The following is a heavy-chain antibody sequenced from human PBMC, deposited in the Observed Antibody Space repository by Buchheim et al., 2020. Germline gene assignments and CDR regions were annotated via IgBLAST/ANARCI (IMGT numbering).Heavy chain of an antibody. J-gene: IGHJ5*01. Sequence: QVQLQESGPGLVKPSGTLSLTCAVSGGSITSSHWWTWVRQPPGKGLEWIGEIYHTGSTNYRPSLANRVPIFVDRSKHQFSFTLRSVTAADTGFYYCARDPSSSATFDSWGQGTL. D-gene: IGHD2-2*01. CDR3: ARDPSSSATFDS. V-gene: IGHV4-4*02. CDR1: GGSITSSHW. CDR2: IYHTGST.